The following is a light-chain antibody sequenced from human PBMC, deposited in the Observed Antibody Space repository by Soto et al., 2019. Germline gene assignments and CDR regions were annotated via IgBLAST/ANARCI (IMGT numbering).Light chain of an antibody. J-gene: IGLJ1*01. Sequence: QSVLTQPASVSGSPGQSITISCTGTSSDVGGYNYVSWYQQYPGRAPKFIIYEVSHRPSGVSNRFSASKSGNTASLTISGLQADDEADYYCCLYIGATTYVFGTGTKVTVL. CDR3: CLYIGATTYV. V-gene: IGLV2-14*01. CDR1: SSDVGGYNY. CDR2: EVS.